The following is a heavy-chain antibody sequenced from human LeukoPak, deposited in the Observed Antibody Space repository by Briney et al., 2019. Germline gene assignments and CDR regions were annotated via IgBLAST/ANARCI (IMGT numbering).Heavy chain of an antibody. V-gene: IGHV4-59*01. CDR3: ARVTGYVIEDNFDY. CDR1: GGSIGSYY. J-gene: IGHJ4*02. CDR2: IYYSGST. D-gene: IGHD2-15*01. Sequence: PSETLSLTCTVSGGSIGSYYWSWIRQPPGKGLEWIGYIYYSGSTNYNPSLKSRVTISVDTPKNQFSLKLRSVTAADTAVYYCARVTGYVIEDNFDYWGQGTLVTVSS.